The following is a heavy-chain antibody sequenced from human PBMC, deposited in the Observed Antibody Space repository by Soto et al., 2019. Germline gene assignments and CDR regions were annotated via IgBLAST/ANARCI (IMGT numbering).Heavy chain of an antibody. J-gene: IGHJ6*02. CDR2: IKTNTEGGTT. V-gene: IGHV3-15*07. CDR1: GLTISNAW. D-gene: IGHD2-15*01. CDR3: TSGSVEGV. Sequence: EVQLVESGGGFIYPGGSLRLSCAASGLTISNAWMNWVRQAPGKGLEWVGRIKTNTEGGTTDYAAAVKGTFTVSRDDSKHTLYRQMNSLRTEDTAVYYCTSGSVEGVWSQGTTVTVSS.